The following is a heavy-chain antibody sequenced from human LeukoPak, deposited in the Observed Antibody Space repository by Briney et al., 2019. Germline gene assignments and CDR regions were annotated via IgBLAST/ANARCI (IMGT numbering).Heavy chain of an antibody. V-gene: IGHV1-18*01. Sequence: ASVKVSCKGSGYTFNSYLISWVRQVPGQGLEWMGWISGHNGNTDYAQKFKDRVTLTTDTSTTTAYMELRSLTSDDTAVYYCARIWAEFLLVSDFWGQGTQVTVS. J-gene: IGHJ4*02. CDR1: GYTFNSYL. D-gene: IGHD3-10*01. CDR3: ARIWAEFLLVSDF. CDR2: ISGHNGNT.